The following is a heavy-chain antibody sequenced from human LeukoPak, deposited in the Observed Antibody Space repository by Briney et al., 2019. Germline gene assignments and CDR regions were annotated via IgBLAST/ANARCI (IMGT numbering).Heavy chain of an antibody. Sequence: ASVKVSCKASGYTFTNFGISWVRQAPGQGLEWMGWINPNSGGTNYAQKFQGRVTMTRDTSISTAYMELSRLRSDDTAVYYCARRYYYGSGSPGLDYWGQGTLVTVSS. CDR2: INPNSGGT. D-gene: IGHD3-10*01. J-gene: IGHJ4*02. CDR1: GYTFTNFG. CDR3: ARRYYYGSGSPGLDY. V-gene: IGHV1-2*02.